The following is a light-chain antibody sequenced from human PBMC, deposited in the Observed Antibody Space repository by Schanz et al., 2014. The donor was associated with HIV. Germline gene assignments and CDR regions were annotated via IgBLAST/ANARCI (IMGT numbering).Light chain of an antibody. J-gene: IGKJ2*01. CDR3: QQYYSTPPT. V-gene: IGKV1-5*03. CDR2: AAC. Sequence: DIQMTQSPSTLSASVGDRITISCRASQSFGPSLAWFQQKPGKAPNLLIYAACTLESGVPPRFSGSGSGTEFTLTISSLQAEDVAVYYCQQYYSTPPTFGQGTKLEIK. CDR1: QSFGPS.